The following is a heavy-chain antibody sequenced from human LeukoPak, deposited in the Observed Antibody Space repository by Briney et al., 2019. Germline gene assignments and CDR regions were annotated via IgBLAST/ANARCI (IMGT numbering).Heavy chain of an antibody. CDR1: GGSISSYY. CDR3: ARHYIQPPHYFDY. D-gene: IGHD2-2*01. V-gene: IGHV4-59*08. J-gene: IGHJ4*02. CDR2: IYYTGST. Sequence: SETLSLTCTVSGGSISSYYWTWIRQPPGKGLEWIAFIYYTGSTHYNPSLKSRVTVSVDTSKSQFSLRLSAVTVADTAVYYCARHYIQPPHYFDYWGQGTLLTVSS.